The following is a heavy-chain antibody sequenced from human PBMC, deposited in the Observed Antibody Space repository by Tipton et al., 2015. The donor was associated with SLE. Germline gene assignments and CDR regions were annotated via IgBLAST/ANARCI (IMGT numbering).Heavy chain of an antibody. CDR1: GFMFSGST. J-gene: IGHJ3*02. CDR3: LSSQGGFDI. V-gene: IGHV3-73*01. D-gene: IGHD6-13*01. Sequence: SLRLSCAASGFMFSGSTMHWVRQASGKGLEWVGRIRSKANSYATSYGASLRGRLTISRDDSKNTSYLQVNSLKTEDTAVYYWLSSQGGFDIWGQGTMVTVSS. CDR2: IRSKANSYAT.